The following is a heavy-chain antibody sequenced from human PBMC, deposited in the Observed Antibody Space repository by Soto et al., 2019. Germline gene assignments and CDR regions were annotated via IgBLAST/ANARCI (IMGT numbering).Heavy chain of an antibody. CDR2: IYYSGST. D-gene: IGHD4-17*01. V-gene: IGHV4-59*01. CDR3: AKNDDHGSSYHGMDV. Sequence: NPSETLSLTCTVSGGSINSYYWNWIRQPPGKGLEWVGYIYYSGSTNYNPSLKSRVAISVDTSKNQFSLKLRSVTAADTAMYYCAKNDDHGSSYHGMDVWGQGTTVTVSS. CDR1: GGSINSYY. J-gene: IGHJ6*01.